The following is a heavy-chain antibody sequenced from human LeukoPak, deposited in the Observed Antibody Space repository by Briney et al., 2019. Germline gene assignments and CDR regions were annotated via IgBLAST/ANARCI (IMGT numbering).Heavy chain of an antibody. CDR2: ISGSDGGT. CDR3: AKGRSGSYSPTWDY. V-gene: IGHV3-23*01. J-gene: IGHJ4*02. CDR1: GFIFSNYA. Sequence: PGGSLRLSCAASGFIFSNYAMSWVRQAPGKGLEWVSGISGSDGGTNYADSVKGRFTISRDNSKNTLFLQMNSLRAEDTAVYYCAKGRSGSYSPTWDYWGQGTLVTVSS. D-gene: IGHD1-26*01.